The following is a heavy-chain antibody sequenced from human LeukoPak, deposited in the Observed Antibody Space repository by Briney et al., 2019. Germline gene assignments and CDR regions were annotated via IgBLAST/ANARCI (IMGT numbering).Heavy chain of an antibody. Sequence: ASVKVSCKASGYTFSDYFMHWVRQAPGQGLEWMGWINPKTGGTTYAQKFQGRVTMTRDMYITTAYMDLSRLRSDDTAVYYCTRAYEYGWFDPWGQGTLVTVSS. CDR1: GYTFSDYF. J-gene: IGHJ5*02. D-gene: IGHD3-16*01. CDR2: INPKTGGT. V-gene: IGHV1-2*02. CDR3: TRAYEYGWFDP.